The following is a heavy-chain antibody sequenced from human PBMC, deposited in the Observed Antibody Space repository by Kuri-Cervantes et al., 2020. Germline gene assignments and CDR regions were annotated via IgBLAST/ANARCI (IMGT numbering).Heavy chain of an antibody. CDR2: ISAYNGNT. Sequence: ASVKVSCKASGYTFTSYGITWVRQAPGQGLGWMGWISAYNGNTIYAQNLQGRVTMTTDTSTTTAYMELRTLRSDDTAVYYCARAGGYRAGADYWGQGTLVTVSS. CDR1: GYTFTSYG. D-gene: IGHD5-12*01. J-gene: IGHJ4*02. CDR3: ARAGGYRAGADY. V-gene: IGHV1-18*01.